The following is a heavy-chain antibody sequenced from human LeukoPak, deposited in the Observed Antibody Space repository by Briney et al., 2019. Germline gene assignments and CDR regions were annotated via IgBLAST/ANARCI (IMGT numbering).Heavy chain of an antibody. CDR2: IYSGGST. CDR3: VRDFVSSSWMGY. J-gene: IGHJ4*02. Sequence: GGSLRLSCAAYGFTVSSNYMSWVRQGPGKGLVWVPVIYSGGSTYYANSVKGRFNHSRNNSKNTLYLQMNSLRVEDTAVYYCVRDFVSSSWMGYWGQGTLVTVSS. D-gene: IGHD6-13*01. CDR1: GFTVSSNY. V-gene: IGHV3-53*01.